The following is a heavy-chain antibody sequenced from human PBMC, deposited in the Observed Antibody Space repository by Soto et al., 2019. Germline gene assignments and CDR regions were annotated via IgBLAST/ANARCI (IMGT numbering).Heavy chain of an antibody. CDR2: INPSGGSK. V-gene: IGHV1-46*01. CDR3: ARNLAAGDY. CDR1: GYTFTSFY. J-gene: IGHJ4*02. Sequence: QVQLVQSGAEVKKPGASVKVSCKASGYTFTSFYIHWVRQAPGQGLEWMGIINPSGGSKNYAQKFQGRVIVTRDTSTSTVYMELSSLKSEDTAVYYCARNLAAGDYWGQGTLVTVSS. D-gene: IGHD6-13*01.